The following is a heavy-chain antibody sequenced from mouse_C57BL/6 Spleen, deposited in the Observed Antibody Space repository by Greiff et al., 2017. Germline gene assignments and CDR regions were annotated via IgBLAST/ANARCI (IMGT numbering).Heavy chain of an antibody. CDR2: INPNYGTT. V-gene: IGHV1-39*01. J-gene: IGHJ1*03. CDR3: AREGGNYRYWYFDV. Sequence: QLQESGPELVKPGASVKISCKASGYSFTDYNMNWVKQSNGKSLEWIGVINPNYGTTSYNQKFKGKATLTVDQSSSTAYMQLNSLTSEDSAVYYCAREGGNYRYWYFDVWGTGTTVTVSS. CDR1: GYSFTDYN. D-gene: IGHD2-1*01.